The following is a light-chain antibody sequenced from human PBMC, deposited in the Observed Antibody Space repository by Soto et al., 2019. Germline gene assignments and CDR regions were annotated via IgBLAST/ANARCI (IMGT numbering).Light chain of an antibody. CDR1: HGISSY. Sequence: LTPSPSALSASKFYRVTITCVGSHGISSYLAWYQQKPGKAPKLLIYAAYTMHTGVPARFSGSGSGTDFTLTISSLQPEDFAGYYCQQPTIWPVTFGQGTRLEIK. CDR2: AAY. V-gene: IGKV1-9*01. J-gene: IGKJ1*01. CDR3: QQPTIWPVT.